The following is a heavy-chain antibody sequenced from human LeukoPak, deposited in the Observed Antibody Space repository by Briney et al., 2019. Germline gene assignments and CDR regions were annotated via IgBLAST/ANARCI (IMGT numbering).Heavy chain of an antibody. CDR1: GFTFSSYA. Sequence: GGSLRLSCAASGFTFSSYAMHWVRQAPGKGLEYVSAISSNGGSTYYANSVKGRFTISRDNSKNTLYLQMGSLRAEDMAVYYCARLETTVTTSGPKDYYYYYMDVWGKGTTVTISS. CDR3: ARLETTVTTSGPKDYYYYYMDV. CDR2: ISSNGGST. J-gene: IGHJ6*03. D-gene: IGHD4-17*01. V-gene: IGHV3-64*01.